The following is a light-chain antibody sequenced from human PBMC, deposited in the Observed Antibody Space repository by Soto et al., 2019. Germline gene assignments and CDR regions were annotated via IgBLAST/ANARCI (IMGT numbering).Light chain of an antibody. V-gene: IGLV2-8*01. J-gene: IGLJ2*01. Sequence: QSALTQPPSASGSPGQSVTISCTGTSSDVGGYNYVSWYQQHPGKAPTLMIYEVSKRPLGVPDRFSGSKSGNTASLTVSGLQAEDEADYYCSSYAGSKGVFGGGTKLTVL. CDR2: EVS. CDR1: SSDVGGYNY. CDR3: SSYAGSKGV.